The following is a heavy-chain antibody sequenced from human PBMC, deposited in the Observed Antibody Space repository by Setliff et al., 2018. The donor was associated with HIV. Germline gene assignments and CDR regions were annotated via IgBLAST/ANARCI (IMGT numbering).Heavy chain of an antibody. CDR3: ARVQTVAVAGTQYYYMDV. CDR1: GYTFSRYA. D-gene: IGHD6-19*01. J-gene: IGHJ6*03. CDR2: INAGNGNT. Sequence: ASVKVSCKASGYTFSRYAMHWVRQAPGQRLEWMGWINAGNGNTKYSQKFQGRVSIARDTPASTAYMELSSLRSEDTAVYYCARVQTVAVAGTQYYYMDVWGKGTTVTVSS. V-gene: IGHV1-3*01.